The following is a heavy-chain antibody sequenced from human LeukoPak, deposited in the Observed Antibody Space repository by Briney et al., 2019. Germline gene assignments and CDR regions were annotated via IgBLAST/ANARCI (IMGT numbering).Heavy chain of an antibody. D-gene: IGHD1-26*01. CDR2: ISSGAGDT. J-gene: IGHJ4*02. CDR3: ARSRSGNYFDY. CDR1: GFTFSAYS. Sequence: GGSLRLSCAGTGFTFSAYSLNWVRQAPGKGLEWVSYISSGAGDTYYADSVKGRFTTSRDNAQNSLYLQMNGLRDEDTAVYHCARSRSGNYFDYWGQGTLVSVSS. V-gene: IGHV3-48*02.